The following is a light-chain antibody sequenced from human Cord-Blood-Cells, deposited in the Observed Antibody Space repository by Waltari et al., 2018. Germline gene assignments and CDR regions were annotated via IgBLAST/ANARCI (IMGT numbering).Light chain of an antibody. CDR2: AAS. CDR1: QSISSY. V-gene: IGKV1-39*01. Sequence: DIQMTQSPSSLSASVGDRVTITCRASQSISSYLNWYQQKPGKAPKLLIYAASSLQSGVPSRFSGSGYGTDFTLTISSLQPEDFATDYCQQSYSTPPTCGQGTKVEIK. J-gene: IGKJ1*01. CDR3: QQSYSTPPT.